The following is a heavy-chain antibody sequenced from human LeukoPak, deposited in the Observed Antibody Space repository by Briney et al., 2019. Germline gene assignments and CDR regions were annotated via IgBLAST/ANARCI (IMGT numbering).Heavy chain of an antibody. CDR1: GFTFSSYG. D-gene: IGHD6-19*01. CDR3: AKSSGEGVAGLSDYFDY. V-gene: IGHV3-30*18. J-gene: IGHJ4*02. CDR2: ISYDGSNK. Sequence: GGSLRLSCAASGFTFSSYGMHWVRQAPGKGLEWVAVISYDGSNKYYADSVKGRFTISRDNSKNTLYLQMNSLRAEDTAVYYCAKSSGEGVAGLSDYFDYWGQGTLVTVSS.